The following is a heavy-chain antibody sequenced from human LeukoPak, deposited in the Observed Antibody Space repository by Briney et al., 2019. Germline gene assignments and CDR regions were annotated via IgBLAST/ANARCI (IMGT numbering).Heavy chain of an antibody. Sequence: ASVKVSCKASGYTFTSYYMHWVRQAPGQGLEWMGWINPNSGGTNYAQKFQGRVTMTRDTSISTAYMELSRLRSDDTAVYYCARDLLYYYESSGYGAPIWDYWGQGTLVTVSS. D-gene: IGHD3-22*01. CDR1: GYTFTSYY. CDR3: ARDLLYYYESSGYGAPIWDY. V-gene: IGHV1-2*02. J-gene: IGHJ4*02. CDR2: INPNSGGT.